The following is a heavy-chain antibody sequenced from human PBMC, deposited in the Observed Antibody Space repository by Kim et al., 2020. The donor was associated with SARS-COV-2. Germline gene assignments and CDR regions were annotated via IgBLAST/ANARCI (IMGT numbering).Heavy chain of an antibody. V-gene: IGHV3-48*03. Sequence: GGSLRLSCAASGFTFSSYEMNWVRQAPGKGLEWVSYISSSGSTIYYADSVKGRFTISRDNAKNSLYLQMNSLRAEDTAVYYCARDIDQWGGDYSHGMDVWGQGTTVTVSS. CDR1: GFTFSSYE. CDR3: ARDIDQWGGDYSHGMDV. D-gene: IGHD1-26*01. CDR2: ISSSGSTI. J-gene: IGHJ6*02.